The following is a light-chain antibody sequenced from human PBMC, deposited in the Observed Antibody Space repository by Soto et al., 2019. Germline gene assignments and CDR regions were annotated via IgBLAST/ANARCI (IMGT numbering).Light chain of an antibody. V-gene: IGKV1-5*01. CDR3: QHYSLYSPWT. CDR1: QNINAW. Sequence: DIQMTPSPSTLSGSVGDRVTITCRTSQNINAWLAWYQQRPGQAPKLLIYDASTVQSGVPSRFSGSGSGTEFTLTISSLQPDDSATYYCQHYSLYSPWTFGQGTKVDIK. J-gene: IGKJ1*01. CDR2: DAS.